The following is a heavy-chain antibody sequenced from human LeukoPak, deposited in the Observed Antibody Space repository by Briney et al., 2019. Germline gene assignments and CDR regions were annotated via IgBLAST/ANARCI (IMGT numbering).Heavy chain of an antibody. J-gene: IGHJ4*02. D-gene: IGHD4-23*01. CDR3: ARGSLTTVAHYFDY. Sequence: SVKVSCKASGYTFTSYAISWVRQAPGQGLEWMGGIIPIFGTANYAQKFQGRVTITADESTSTAYMELSSLRSEDTAVYYCARGSLTTVAHYFDYWGQGTLVTVSS. CDR2: IIPIFGTA. V-gene: IGHV1-69*13. CDR1: GYTFTSYA.